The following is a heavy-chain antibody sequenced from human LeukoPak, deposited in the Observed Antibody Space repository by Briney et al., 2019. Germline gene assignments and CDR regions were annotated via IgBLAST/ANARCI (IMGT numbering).Heavy chain of an antibody. Sequence: GGSLRLSCAATGFTFSNYAIHWGRQAPGKGLEWVAFISDGGSSQDYADSVKGRFTISRDNSKNRLNLQMNSMRAEDTAVYYCVKDRTGTYTLDYWGQGTLVTVSS. CDR2: ISDGGSSQ. J-gene: IGHJ4*02. CDR3: VKDRTGTYTLDY. V-gene: IGHV3-30-3*01. D-gene: IGHD3-10*01. CDR1: GFTFSNYA.